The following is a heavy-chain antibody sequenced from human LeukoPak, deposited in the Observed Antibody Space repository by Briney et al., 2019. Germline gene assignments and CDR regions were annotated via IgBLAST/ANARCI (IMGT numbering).Heavy chain of an antibody. Sequence: SETLSLTCAVYGGSLSGYYWSWIRQPPGKGLEWIGEINHSGSTNYNPSLKSRVTISVDTSKNQFSLKLSSVTAADTAVYYCARGRENYYDSSGMAAYYFDYWGQGTLVTVSS. J-gene: IGHJ4*02. D-gene: IGHD3-22*01. CDR3: ARGRENYYDSSGMAAYYFDY. V-gene: IGHV4-34*01. CDR2: INHSGST. CDR1: GGSLSGYY.